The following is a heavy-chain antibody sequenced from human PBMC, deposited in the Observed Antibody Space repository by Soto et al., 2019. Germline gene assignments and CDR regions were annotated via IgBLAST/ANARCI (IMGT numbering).Heavy chain of an antibody. D-gene: IGHD3-10*01. CDR2: IHYSGST. CDR3: AIQGFGAIHGLVYV. V-gene: IGHV4-39*01. Sequence: SETLSLTCTVSADSISSSSYYWGWIRQPPGKGLEWIGTIHYSGSTYYNPSLNSRVTISVDTSRIHFSLKLSSVTAADTALYYCAIQGFGAIHGLVYVWGQGTTVTVSS. J-gene: IGHJ6*02. CDR1: ADSISSSSYY.